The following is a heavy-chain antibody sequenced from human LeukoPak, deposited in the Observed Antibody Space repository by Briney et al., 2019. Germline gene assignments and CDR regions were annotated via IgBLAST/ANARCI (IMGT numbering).Heavy chain of an antibody. CDR2: ISYDGSNK. V-gene: IGHV3-30*18. D-gene: IGHD1-26*01. CDR1: GFTFSSYG. J-gene: IGHJ4*02. Sequence: GGSLRLSCAASGFTFSSYGMHWVRQAPGKGLEWVAVISYDGSNKYYADSVKGRFTISRDNSKNTLYLQMNSLRAEDTAVYYCAKGGGGSFHFDYWGQGTLVTVSS. CDR3: AKGGGGSFHFDY.